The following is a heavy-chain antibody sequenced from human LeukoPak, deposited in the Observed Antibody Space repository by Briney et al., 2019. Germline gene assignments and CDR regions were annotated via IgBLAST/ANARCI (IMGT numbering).Heavy chain of an antibody. V-gene: IGHV4-34*01. Sequence: SETLSLTCAVYGGSFSGYYWSWIRQPPGKGLEWIGEINHSGSTNYNPSLKSRVTISVDTSKNQFPLKLSSVTAADTAVYYCARVRYCSGGSCYDYWGQGTLVTVSS. CDR1: GGSFSGYY. J-gene: IGHJ4*02. D-gene: IGHD2-15*01. CDR3: ARVRYCSGGSCYDY. CDR2: INHSGST.